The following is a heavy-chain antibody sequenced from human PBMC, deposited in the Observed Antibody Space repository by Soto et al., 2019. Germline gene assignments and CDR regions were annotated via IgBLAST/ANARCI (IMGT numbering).Heavy chain of an antibody. CDR2: FDPEDGET. D-gene: IGHD3-10*01. J-gene: IGHJ4*02. Sequence: EASVKVSCKVSGYTLTELSMHWVRQAPGKGLEWMGGFDPEDGETIYAQKFQGRVTMTEDTSTDTAYMELSSLRSEDTAVYYCATRLLCFGEFYYWGQGTLVTVSS. CDR1: GYTLTELS. V-gene: IGHV1-24*01. CDR3: ATRLLCFGEFYY.